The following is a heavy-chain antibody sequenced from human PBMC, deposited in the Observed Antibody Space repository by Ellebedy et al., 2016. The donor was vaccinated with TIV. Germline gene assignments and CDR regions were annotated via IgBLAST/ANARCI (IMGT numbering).Heavy chain of an antibody. D-gene: IGHD6-19*01. V-gene: IGHV1-3*01. Sequence: FQGRVTITRDTSASTAYMELSSLRSEDTAVYYCARDRGAVAGTGRYFQHWGQGTLVTVSS. CDR3: ARDRGAVAGTGRYFQH. J-gene: IGHJ1*01.